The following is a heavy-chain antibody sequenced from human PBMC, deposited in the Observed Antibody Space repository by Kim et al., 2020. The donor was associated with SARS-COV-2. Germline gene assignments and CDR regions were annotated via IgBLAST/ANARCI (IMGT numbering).Heavy chain of an antibody. CDR1: GFTFSSYE. J-gene: IGHJ6*02. V-gene: IGHV3-48*03. Sequence: GGSLRLFCAASGFTFSSYEMNWVRQAPGKGLEWVSYISSSGSTIYYADSVKGRFTISRDNAKNSLYLQMNSLRAEDTAVYYCARDTVLLWFGDHIPPGYYDYGMDVWGQGTTVTVSS. D-gene: IGHD3-10*01. CDR2: ISSSGSTI. CDR3: ARDTVLLWFGDHIPPGYYDYGMDV.